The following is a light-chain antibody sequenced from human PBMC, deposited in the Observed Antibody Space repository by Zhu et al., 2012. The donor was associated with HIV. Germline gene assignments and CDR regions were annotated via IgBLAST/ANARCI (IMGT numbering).Light chain of an antibody. Sequence: EIVLTQSPATLSLSPGERATLSCRASQSVSNYLAWYQQKPGQAPRLLIYDASNRATGIPDFTLTISSLEPEDFAVYYCQQRSNWPPYTFGQGTKLEIK. CDR3: QQRSNWPPYT. CDR1: QSVSNY. V-gene: IGKV3-11*01. CDR2: DAS. J-gene: IGKJ2*01.